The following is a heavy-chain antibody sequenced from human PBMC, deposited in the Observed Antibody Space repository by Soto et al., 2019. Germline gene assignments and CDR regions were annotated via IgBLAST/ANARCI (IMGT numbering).Heavy chain of an antibody. CDR3: ARGIVGGSTRAFDV. Sequence: QVQLVQSGAEVKKPGASVRVSCTASGYTFTHHDVNWVRQAPGQGPEWMGWMNPKSGETVYAQIFQGRVKMTRDTSISTAYMELSSLRSGDTAIYFCARGIVGGSTRAFDVWGQGTKVTVSS. CDR1: GYTFTHHD. D-gene: IGHD1-26*01. J-gene: IGHJ3*01. V-gene: IGHV1-8*01. CDR2: MNPKSGET.